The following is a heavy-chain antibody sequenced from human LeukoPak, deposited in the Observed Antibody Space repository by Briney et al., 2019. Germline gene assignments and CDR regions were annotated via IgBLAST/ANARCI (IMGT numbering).Heavy chain of an antibody. J-gene: IGHJ4*02. CDR3: ARVAGSSSREYYSDY. V-gene: IGHV3-21*01. Sequence: PGGSLRLSCAASGFTFSSYSMNWVRQAPGKGLEWVSSISSSSSYIYYADSVKGRFTISRDNAKNSLYLQMNSLRAEDTAVYYCARVAGSSSREYYSDYWGQGTLVTVSS. CDR1: GFTFSSYS. CDR2: ISSSSSYI. D-gene: IGHD6-6*01.